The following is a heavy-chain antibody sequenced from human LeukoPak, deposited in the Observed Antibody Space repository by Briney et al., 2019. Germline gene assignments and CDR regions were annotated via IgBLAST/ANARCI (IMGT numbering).Heavy chain of an antibody. CDR3: ARVAHYSIDY. Sequence: GGSLRLSCAASGFIFHDYAMHWVRQAPGKGLEWVSGISWNSGSIGYADSVKGRFTISRDNAKQSLSLHMSSLRAEDTAVYYCARVAHYSIDYWGQGTLVTVSS. V-gene: IGHV3-9*01. CDR1: GFIFHDYA. J-gene: IGHJ4*02. CDR2: ISWNSGSI. D-gene: IGHD5-18*01.